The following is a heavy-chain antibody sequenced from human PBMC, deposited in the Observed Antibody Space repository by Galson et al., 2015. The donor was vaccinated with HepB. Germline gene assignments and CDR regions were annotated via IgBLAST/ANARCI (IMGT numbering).Heavy chain of an antibody. CDR3: AKDRGLGYCSSTSCYLGAFDI. CDR2: ISWDGGST. Sequence: SLRLSCAASGFTFDDYTMHWVRQAPGKGLEWVSLISWDGGSTYYADSVKGRFTISRDNAKNSLYLQMNSLRAEDTALYYCAKDRGLGYCSSTSCYLGAFDIWGQGTMVTVSS. D-gene: IGHD2-2*01. J-gene: IGHJ3*02. V-gene: IGHV3-43*01. CDR1: GFTFDDYT.